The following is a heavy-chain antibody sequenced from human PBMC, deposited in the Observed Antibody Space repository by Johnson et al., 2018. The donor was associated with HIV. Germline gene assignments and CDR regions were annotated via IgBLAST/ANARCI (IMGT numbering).Heavy chain of an antibody. D-gene: IGHD4-11*01. V-gene: IGHV3-25*03. CDR3: ARGINTVTTSGDAFDI. J-gene: IGHJ3*02. CDR1: QFTFSSSY. CDR2: VNPNGGST. Sequence: VHLVESGGGLAKPAWSPRLSCAASQFTFSSSYMNCVRQAPGNGLELVGQVNPNGGSTYLIDSVKGRFTISRDNSKNTLYLQMNSLRAEDTALYYCARGINTVTTSGDAFDIWGQGTMVTVSS.